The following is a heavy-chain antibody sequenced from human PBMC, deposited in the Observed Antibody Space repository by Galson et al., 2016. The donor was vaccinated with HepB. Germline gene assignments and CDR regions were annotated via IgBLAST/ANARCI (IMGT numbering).Heavy chain of an antibody. Sequence: SLRLSCAASGFTFDTYAMHWVRQVPGKGLEWVSGISGDSGSKGYASSVKGRFTISRDNAKKSLYLQMNSLRAEDTAVYYCARDADYQNTNAHYDVFDIWGQGTMVTVSS. CDR2: ISGDSGSK. CDR3: ARDADYQNTNAHYDVFDI. J-gene: IGHJ3*02. V-gene: IGHV3-9*01. CDR1: GFTFDTYA. D-gene: IGHD2-8*01.